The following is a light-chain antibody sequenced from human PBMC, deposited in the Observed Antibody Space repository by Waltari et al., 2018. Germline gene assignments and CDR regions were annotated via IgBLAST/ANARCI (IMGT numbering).Light chain of an antibody. CDR3: NSRDSSGNHLV. V-gene: IGLV3-19*01. CDR2: GKN. CDR1: SLRSYC. Sequence: SSELTQDPAVSVALGPTVRITCQGDSLRSYCASWYQQKPGQAPVLVIYGKNNRPSGIPDRFSGSSSGNTASLTITGAQAEDEADYYCNSRDSSGNHLVFGGGTKLTVL. J-gene: IGLJ2*01.